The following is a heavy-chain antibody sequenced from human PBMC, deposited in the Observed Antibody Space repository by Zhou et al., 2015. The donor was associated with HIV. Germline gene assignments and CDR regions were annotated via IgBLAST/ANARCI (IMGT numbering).Heavy chain of an antibody. Sequence: QVQLVQSGAEVKKPGSSVKVSCKASGGTFSSYAISWVRQAPGQGLEWMGGIIPIFGTANYAQKFQGRVTITADESTSTAYMELSSLRSEDTAVYYCARDRPGILTGPTYYYYGMDVWGQGTTVTVSS. D-gene: IGHD3-9*01. CDR1: GGTFSSYA. V-gene: IGHV1-69*01. J-gene: IGHJ6*02. CDR3: ARDRPGILTGPTYYYYGMDV. CDR2: IIPIFGTA.